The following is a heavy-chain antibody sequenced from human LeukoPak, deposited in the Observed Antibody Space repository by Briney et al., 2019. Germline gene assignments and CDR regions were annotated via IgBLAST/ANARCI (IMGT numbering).Heavy chain of an antibody. CDR3: ARATVVNEEGAFDI. D-gene: IGHD4-23*01. CDR1: GFTFSSYS. J-gene: IGHJ3*02. Sequence: GGSLRLSCAASGFTFSSYSMNWVRQAPGKGLEWVSSISSSSSYIYYADSVKGRFTISRDNSKNTLYLQMNSLRAEDTAVYYCARATVVNEEGAFDIWGQGTMVTVSS. V-gene: IGHV3-21*01. CDR2: ISSSSSYI.